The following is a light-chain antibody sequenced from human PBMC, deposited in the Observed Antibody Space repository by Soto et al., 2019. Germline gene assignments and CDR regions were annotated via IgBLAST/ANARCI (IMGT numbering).Light chain of an antibody. CDR2: GPS. J-gene: IGKJ2*01. V-gene: IGKV3-20*01. CDR3: QQYGSSPPEYT. Sequence: EIVLTQSPGTLSLSPGERATLSCRASQSVRSGYLAWYQQKPGQAPRLLIYGPSSRATGIADRFSGSGSGTDLTLTISRLEPEDFAVYYCQQYGSSPPEYTFGQGTKLEIK. CDR1: QSVRSGY.